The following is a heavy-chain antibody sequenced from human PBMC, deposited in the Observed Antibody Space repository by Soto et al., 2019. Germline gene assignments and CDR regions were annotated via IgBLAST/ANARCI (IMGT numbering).Heavy chain of an antibody. CDR3: ARRVNGYFDY. J-gene: IGHJ4*02. CDR1: GFTFSNYA. V-gene: IGHV3-23*01. Sequence: GGSLRLSCAASGFTFSNYAVTWVRQAPGKGLEWVSTISGSGGSTYYGDSVWGRFSISRDTSKNTLYLEMKSLRAEDTAVYYWARRVNGYFDYWRQGAPVPVSP. D-gene: IGHD2-8*01. CDR2: ISGSGGST.